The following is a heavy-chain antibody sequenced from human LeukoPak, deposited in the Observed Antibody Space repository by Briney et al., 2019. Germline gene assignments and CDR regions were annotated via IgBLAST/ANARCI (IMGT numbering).Heavy chain of an antibody. V-gene: IGHV4-59*08. J-gene: IGHJ4*02. CDR1: GGSISTYS. CDR2: IYYSGTP. CDR3: ARLDSSGYYVDY. D-gene: IGHD3-22*01. Sequence: SETLSLTCTVSGGSISTYSWSWIRQPPGKGLEWIGYIYYSGTPNYNSSLKSRVTISVDTSKNQFSLKLSSVTAADTAEYYCARLDSSGYYVDYWGQGTLVTVSS.